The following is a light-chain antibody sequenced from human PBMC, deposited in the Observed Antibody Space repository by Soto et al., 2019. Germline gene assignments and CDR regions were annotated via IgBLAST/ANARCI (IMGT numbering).Light chain of an antibody. CDR1: QSISSY. CDR2: DAS. J-gene: IGKJ4*01. V-gene: IGKV3-11*01. CDR3: QQYDSYST. Sequence: EVVLTQSPDTLSLPPGERATLSCRASQSISSYLAWYQQKPGQAPRLLIYDASSRATGIPARFSGSGSGTEFTLTISSLQPDDSATYYCQQYDSYSTFGGGTKVDIK.